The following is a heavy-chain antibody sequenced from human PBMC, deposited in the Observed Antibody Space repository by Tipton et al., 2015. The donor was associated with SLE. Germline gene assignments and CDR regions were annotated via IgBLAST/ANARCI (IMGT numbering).Heavy chain of an antibody. CDR2: IYTSGST. V-gene: IGHV4-61*09. J-gene: IGHJ4*02. D-gene: IGHD5-18*01. CDR3: ARGGYSYGTLGY. Sequence: TLSLTCTVSNASINSGSYYWSWIRQPAGTGLEWIGYIYTSGSTSYNPSLKSRVTISVDTSKNQFSLKLSSVTTADTAVYYCARGGYSYGTLGYWGQGTLVTVSS. CDR1: NASINSGSYY.